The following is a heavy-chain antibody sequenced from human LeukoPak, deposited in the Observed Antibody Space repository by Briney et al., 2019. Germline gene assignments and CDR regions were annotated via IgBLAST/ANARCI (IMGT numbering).Heavy chain of an antibody. V-gene: IGHV3-48*02. J-gene: IGHJ3*02. CDR3: AREGYYGALDI. D-gene: IGHD3-10*01. CDR2: ISSSSNVEV. Sequence: PGGSLRLSCAASGFTFSSYSMKWVRQAPGKGLEWISYISSSSNVEVAYADSVKGRFTISRDNAKNSPYLQMNSLRDDDTAVYYCAREGYYGALDIWGQGTMVTVSS. CDR1: GFTFSSYS.